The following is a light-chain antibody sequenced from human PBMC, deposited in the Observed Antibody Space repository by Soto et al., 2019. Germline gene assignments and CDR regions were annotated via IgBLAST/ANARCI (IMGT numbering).Light chain of an antibody. V-gene: IGKV1-13*02. J-gene: IGKJ5*01. CDR3: QKYNSGLIT. CDR2: GAS. CDR1: QGIGKD. Sequence: AIEMTQSPSSLSASVGDTVTITCRASQGIGKDLAWFQQRPGKAPKLLIYGASGLQNGVPSRFSGSGSGTDFTLTISSLQPEDVAIYYCQKYNSGLITFGQGTRLEI.